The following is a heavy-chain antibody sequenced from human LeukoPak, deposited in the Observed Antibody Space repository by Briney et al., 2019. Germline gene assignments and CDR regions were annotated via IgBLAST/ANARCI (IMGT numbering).Heavy chain of an antibody. D-gene: IGHD3-22*01. CDR2: ISWNSGSI. J-gene: IGHJ4*02. CDR3: AKGSSGYYDFDY. CDR1: GFTFDDYA. V-gene: IGHV3-9*01. Sequence: GGSLRLSCAASGFTFDDYAMHWVRQAPGKGLEWVSGISWNSGSIGYADSVRGRFTISRDNAKNSLYLQMNSLRAEDTALYYCAKGSSGYYDFDYWGQGTLVTVSS.